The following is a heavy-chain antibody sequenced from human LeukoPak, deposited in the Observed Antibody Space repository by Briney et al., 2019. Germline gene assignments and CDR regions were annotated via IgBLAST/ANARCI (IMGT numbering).Heavy chain of an antibody. CDR1: GGSISSYY. CDR2: IYTSGST. Sequence: SETLSLTCTVSGGSISSYYWSWIRQPAGKGLEWIGRIYTSGSTNYNPSLKSRVTMSVDTSKNQFSLKLSSVTAADTAVYYCARDLRVWFGELYARTFDPWGQGTLVTVSS. V-gene: IGHV4-4*07. CDR3: ARDLRVWFGELYARTFDP. D-gene: IGHD3-10*01. J-gene: IGHJ5*02.